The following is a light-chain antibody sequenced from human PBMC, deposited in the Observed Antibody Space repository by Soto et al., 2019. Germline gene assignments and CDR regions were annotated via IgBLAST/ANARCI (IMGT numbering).Light chain of an antibody. Sequence: QSALTQPASVSGSPGQSITISCTGTSSDVGAYDYVSWYQQHPDKAPKLMIYEVSNRPSGVSNRFPGSKSVNTATLTISGLQAEYEADYYCSSYTSSSTRVFGTGTKLTVL. CDR1: SSDVGAYDY. CDR2: EVS. V-gene: IGLV2-14*03. CDR3: SSYTSSSTRV. J-gene: IGLJ1*01.